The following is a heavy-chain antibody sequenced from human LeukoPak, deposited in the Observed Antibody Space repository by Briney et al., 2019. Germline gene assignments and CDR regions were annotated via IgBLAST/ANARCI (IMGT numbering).Heavy chain of an antibody. Sequence: SQTPSLTCTVSGGSISSGGYYWSWIRQHPGKGLEWIGYIYYSGSTYYNPSLKSRVTISVDTSKNQFSLKLSSVTAADTAVYYCARGFGELLHHYGMDVWGQGTTVTVSS. CDR3: ARGFGELLHHYGMDV. J-gene: IGHJ6*02. D-gene: IGHD3-10*01. CDR2: IYYSGST. V-gene: IGHV4-31*03. CDR1: GGSISSGGYY.